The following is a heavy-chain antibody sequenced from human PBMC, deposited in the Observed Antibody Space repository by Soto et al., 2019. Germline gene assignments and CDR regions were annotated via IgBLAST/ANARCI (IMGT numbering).Heavy chain of an antibody. V-gene: IGHV4-30-4*01. CDR3: ARVKRYCSSTSCYNFFDY. J-gene: IGHJ4*02. CDR1: GGSISSGDYY. D-gene: IGHD2-2*02. CDR2: IYYSGST. Sequence: QVQLQESGPGLVKPSQTLSLTCTVSGGSISSGDYYWSWIRQPPGKGLEWIGYIYYSGSTYYNPSLKSRVTISVDTSKNQFPLKLSSVTAADTAVYYCARVKRYCSSTSCYNFFDYWGQGTLVTVSS.